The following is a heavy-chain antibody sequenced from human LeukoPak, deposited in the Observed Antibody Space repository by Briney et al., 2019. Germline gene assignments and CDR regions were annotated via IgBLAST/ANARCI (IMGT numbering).Heavy chain of an antibody. CDR3: ARDWGVSARPGYMDV. CDR2: IYYSGST. CDR1: GGSISSYY. V-gene: IGHV4-59*01. J-gene: IGHJ6*03. D-gene: IGHD6-6*01. Sequence: SETLSLTCTVSGGSISSYYWSWIRQPPGKGLEWIGYIYYSGSTKYNPSLKSRVTISVDTSKNQFSLRLSSVTAADTAVYYCARDWGVSARPGYMDVWGKGITVTVSS.